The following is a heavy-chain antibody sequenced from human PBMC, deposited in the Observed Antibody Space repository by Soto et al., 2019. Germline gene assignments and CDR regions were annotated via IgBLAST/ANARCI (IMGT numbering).Heavy chain of an antibody. V-gene: IGHV4-34*01. Sequence: SETLSLTCAVYGGSFSGYYWSWIRQPPGKGLEWIGEINHSGSTNYNPSLKSRVTISVDTSKNQFSLKLSSVTAADTAVYYCSSSSWYRSVDHWGQGTLVTVSS. J-gene: IGHJ4*02. CDR2: INHSGST. CDR1: GGSFSGYY. CDR3: SSSSWYRSVDH. D-gene: IGHD6-13*01.